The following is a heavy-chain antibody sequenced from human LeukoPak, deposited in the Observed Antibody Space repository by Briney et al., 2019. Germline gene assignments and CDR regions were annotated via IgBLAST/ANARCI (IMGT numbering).Heavy chain of an antibody. Sequence: SETLSLTCTVSGGSISSSSYYWGWIRQPPGKGLEWIGSIYYSGSTYYNPSLKSRVTISVDTSKNQFSLKLSSVTAADTAVYYCARVGPPQAFDYWGQGTLVTVSS. CDR3: ARVGPPQAFDY. CDR1: GGSISSSSYY. CDR2: IYYSGST. V-gene: IGHV4-39*07. J-gene: IGHJ4*02. D-gene: IGHD1-26*01.